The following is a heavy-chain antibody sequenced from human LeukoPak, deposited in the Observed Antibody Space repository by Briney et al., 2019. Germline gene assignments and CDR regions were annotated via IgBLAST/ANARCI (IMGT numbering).Heavy chain of an antibody. J-gene: IGHJ4*02. V-gene: IGHV3-7*01. CDR1: GFTLSSYW. Sequence: QPGGSLRLSCAASGFTLSSYWMSWVRQAPGKGLEWVANIKQDGSEKHYVDSVKGRFTTSRDNAKNSLYLQMTSLRAEDTAVYYCARDIFDYWGQGTLVTVSS. CDR3: ARDIFDY. CDR2: IKQDGSEK.